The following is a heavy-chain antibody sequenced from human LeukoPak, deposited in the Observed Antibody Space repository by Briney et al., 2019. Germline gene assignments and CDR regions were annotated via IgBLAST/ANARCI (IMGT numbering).Heavy chain of an antibody. J-gene: IGHJ4*02. Sequence: ASVKVSCKASVYTFTSYYMHWVRQAPGQGLEWMGLINPSGGSTSYAQKFQGRVTMTRDTSTSTVYMELSSLRSEDTAVYYCARDEGKVVVVPAFPDYWGQGTLVTVSS. V-gene: IGHV1-46*03. CDR2: INPSGGST. CDR3: ARDEGKVVVVPAFPDY. CDR1: VYTFTSYY. D-gene: IGHD2-2*01.